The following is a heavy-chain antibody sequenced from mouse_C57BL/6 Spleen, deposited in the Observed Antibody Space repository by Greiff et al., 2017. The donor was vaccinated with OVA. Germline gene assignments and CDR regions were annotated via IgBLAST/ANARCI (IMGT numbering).Heavy chain of an antibody. CDR3: ARHPGSSYVGWYFEV. Sequence: EVQLVESGGGLVQPGGSLKLSCAASGFTFSDYGMAWVRQAPRKGPEWVALISNLAYSIYYAVTVTGRFPLSRENAKNTLYLERSRLRSEYTAMYYCARHPGSSYVGWYFEVWGTGTTVTVSS. D-gene: IGHD1-1*01. J-gene: IGHJ1*03. CDR2: ISNLAYSI. CDR1: GFTFSDYG. V-gene: IGHV5-15*01.